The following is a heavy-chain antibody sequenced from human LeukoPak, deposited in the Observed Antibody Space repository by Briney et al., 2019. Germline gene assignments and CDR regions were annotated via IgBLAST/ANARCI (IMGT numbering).Heavy chain of an antibody. CDR3: ARRRSGSFFLHPYYFDY. J-gene: IGHJ4*02. V-gene: IGHV4-59*12. Sequence: PSETLSLTCTVSGGSISSYYWSWIRQPPGKGLEWIGYIYYSGSTNYNPSLKSRVTISVDTSKNQFSLKLSSVTAADTAVYYCARRRSGSFFLHPYYFDYWGQGTLVTVSS. D-gene: IGHD3-10*01. CDR1: GGSISSYY. CDR2: IYYSGST.